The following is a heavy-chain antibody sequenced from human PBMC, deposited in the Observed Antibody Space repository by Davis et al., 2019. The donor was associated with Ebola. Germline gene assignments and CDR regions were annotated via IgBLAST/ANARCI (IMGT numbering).Heavy chain of an antibody. V-gene: IGHV1-69*04. Sequence: AASVKVSCKASGYTFTSYGISWVRQAPGQGLEWMGRIIPILGIANYAQKFQGRVTITADKSTSTAYMELSSLRSEDTAVYYCARGRAPYFYFDYWGQGTLVTVSS. CDR3: ARGRAPYFYFDY. CDR1: GYTFTSYG. CDR2: IIPILGIA. D-gene: IGHD2-8*01. J-gene: IGHJ4*02.